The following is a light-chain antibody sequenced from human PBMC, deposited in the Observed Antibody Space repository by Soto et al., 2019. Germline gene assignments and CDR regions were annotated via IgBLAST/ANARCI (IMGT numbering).Light chain of an antibody. J-gene: IGLJ1*01. CDR2: EDS. V-gene: IGLV2-23*01. Sequence: QSVLTQPASVSGSPGQSITISCTVSGSDVRTYNLVSWYQQLPGKVPKLIIYEDSKRPLGVSNRFSGSQPGNTATLTVSGLQGQAEPAYYCSSSAGDTTYVFGTGTQVTDL. CDR3: SSSAGDTTYV. CDR1: GSDVRTYNL.